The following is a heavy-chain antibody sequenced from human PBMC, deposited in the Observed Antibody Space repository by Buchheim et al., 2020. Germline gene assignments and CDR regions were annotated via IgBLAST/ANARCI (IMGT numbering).Heavy chain of an antibody. Sequence: EVQLLESGGGLVQPGGSLRLSCAASGFTFSSYAMNWVRQAPGKGLEWVSTISGSGGRTYYADSVKGWFTSSRDNSKKTLYLQMNSLRAEDTALYYCAKGFRDSSGYFYWGQGTL. V-gene: IGHV3-23*01. CDR1: GFTFSSYA. CDR2: ISGSGGRT. CDR3: AKGFRDSSGYFY. J-gene: IGHJ4*02. D-gene: IGHD3-22*01.